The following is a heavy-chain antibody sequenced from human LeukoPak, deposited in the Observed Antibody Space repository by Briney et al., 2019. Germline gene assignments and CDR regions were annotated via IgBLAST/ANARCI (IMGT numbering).Heavy chain of an antibody. CDR2: ISFSGNT. CDR3: ARDGRLYDSYFDY. J-gene: IGHJ4*02. D-gene: IGHD5/OR15-5a*01. V-gene: IGHV4-61*01. CDR1: GGSVSSGSYY. Sequence: SETLSLTCTVSGGSVSSGSYYWSWIRQPPGKGLEWIGYISFSGNTNYNPSLESRVTISVDTSKKQFSLNLSSVTAADTAVYYCARDGRLYDSYFDYWGQGILVTVSS.